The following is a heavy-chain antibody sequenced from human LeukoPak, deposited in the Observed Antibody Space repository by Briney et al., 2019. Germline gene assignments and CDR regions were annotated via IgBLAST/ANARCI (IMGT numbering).Heavy chain of an antibody. CDR2: ISSSSTHI. CDR3: ARSEHSSSSFDY. Sequence: GGSLRLSCAASGFTLSSYSMNWVRQARGKGLEWVSYISSSSTHIYYADSVKGRFTISRDNARNSLYLKMNSLRAEDTAIYYCARSEHSSSSFDYWGQGTLVTVSS. CDR1: GFTLSSYS. J-gene: IGHJ4*02. D-gene: IGHD6-6*01. V-gene: IGHV3-21*01.